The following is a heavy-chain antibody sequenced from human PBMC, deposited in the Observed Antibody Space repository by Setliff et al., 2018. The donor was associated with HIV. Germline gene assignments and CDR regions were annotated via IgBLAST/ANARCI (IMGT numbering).Heavy chain of an antibody. J-gene: IGHJ4*02. CDR1: GYTFTSYA. CDR2: INPNSGGT. D-gene: IGHD6-25*01. CDR3: ARGYGAAGGGY. V-gene: IGHV1-2*02. Sequence: ASVKVSCKASGYTFTSYAMHWVRQAPGQGLEWMGWINPNSGGTNYAQKFQGRVTMTRDTSISTAFMDLSRLKSDDTAVYYCARGYGAAGGGYWGQGTLVTVSS.